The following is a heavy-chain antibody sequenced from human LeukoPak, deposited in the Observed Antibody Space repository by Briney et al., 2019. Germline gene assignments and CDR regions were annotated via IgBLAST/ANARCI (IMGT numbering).Heavy chain of an antibody. V-gene: IGHV4-39*07. CDR2: IYYTGNT. D-gene: IGHD4-23*01. CDR3: ARDGGTVDWFDP. J-gene: IGHJ5*02. Sequence: SETLSLTCTVSGVSISSSYSYWGWIRQPPGMGLEWIGSIYYTGNTYYNASLKNQVSISIDTSKNQFSLKLSSVTAADTAVYYCARDGGTVDWFDPWGQGTLVTVSS. CDR1: GVSISSSYSY.